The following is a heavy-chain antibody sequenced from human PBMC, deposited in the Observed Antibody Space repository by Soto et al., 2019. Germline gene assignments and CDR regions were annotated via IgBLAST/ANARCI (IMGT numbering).Heavy chain of an antibody. D-gene: IGHD6-19*01. CDR2: IYHSGSP. Sequence: QLQLQESGSGLVKPSQTLSLTCAVSGGSISSGGYSWSWIRQPPGKGLEWIGYIYHSGSPYYNPSLRSRVPISAERSKNQFSLKLSCVTAADTAVYYCASAGGLGAVAADYWGQGTLVTVSS. V-gene: IGHV4-30-2*01. J-gene: IGHJ4*02. CDR3: ASAGGLGAVAADY. CDR1: GGSISSGGYS.